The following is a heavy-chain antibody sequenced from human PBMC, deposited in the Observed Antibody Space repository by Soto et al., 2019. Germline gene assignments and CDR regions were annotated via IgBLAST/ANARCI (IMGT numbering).Heavy chain of an antibody. CDR2: IVPRIGSR. D-gene: IGHD3-16*01. CDR1: GGTFSDYA. J-gene: IGHJ6*02. Sequence: QVQLVQSGAEMRKPGSSLRVSCKASGGTFSDYAFSWVRQAPGQGLEWMGGIVPRIGSRNYAQKIGGRVSIPADTSSSTVYMALSSLRFDDTAVYFCARDRIQLRLGKYSFNGMDIWGQGTTIIVSS. V-gene: IGHV1-69*06. CDR3: ARDRIQLRLGKYSFNGMDI.